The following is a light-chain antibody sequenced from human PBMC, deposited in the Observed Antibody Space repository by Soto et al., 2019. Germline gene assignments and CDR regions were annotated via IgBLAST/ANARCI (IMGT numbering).Light chain of an antibody. Sequence: QLVLTQPRSVSGSPGQSVTISCTGTSSDVGGYNYVSWYQQHPGKAPKLMIYDVTKRPSGVPNRFSGSKSGNTASLPISGLQAEDEADYYCCSYAGSYTFVFGTGTQLTVL. CDR1: SSDVGGYNY. V-gene: IGLV2-11*01. CDR3: CSYAGSYTFV. J-gene: IGLJ1*01. CDR2: DVT.